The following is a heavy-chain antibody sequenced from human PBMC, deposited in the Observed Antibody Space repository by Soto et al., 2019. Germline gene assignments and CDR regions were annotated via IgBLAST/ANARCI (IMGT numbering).Heavy chain of an antibody. CDR3: ARGSWGSGDS. CDR1: GFTFSTYT. V-gene: IGHV3-21*01. CDR2: ITFSSGNM. J-gene: IGHJ4*02. Sequence: GGSLRLSCAASGFTFSTYTMNWVRQAPGKGLEWVSSITFSSGNMYYADSVKGRFTISRDNAKNSLFLQMNSLRADDTAVYYCARGSWGSGDSWGQGTLVTVSS. D-gene: IGHD6-13*01.